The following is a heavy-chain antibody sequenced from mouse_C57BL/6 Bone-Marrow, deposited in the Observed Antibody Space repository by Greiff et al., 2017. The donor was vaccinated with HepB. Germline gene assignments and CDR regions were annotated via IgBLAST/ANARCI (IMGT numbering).Heavy chain of an antibody. D-gene: IGHD2-12*01. Sequence: EVQLQQSGAELVRPGASVKLSCTASGFNIKDDYMHWVKQRPEQGLEWIGWIDPENGDTEYASKFQGKATITADTSSNTAYLQLSSLTSEDTAVCYCTTRAYSFYAMDYWGQGTSVTVSP. J-gene: IGHJ4*01. V-gene: IGHV14-4*01. CDR2: IDPENGDT. CDR1: GFNIKDDY. CDR3: TTRAYSFYAMDY.